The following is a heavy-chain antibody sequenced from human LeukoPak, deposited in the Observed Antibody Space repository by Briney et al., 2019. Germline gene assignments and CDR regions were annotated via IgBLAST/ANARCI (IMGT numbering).Heavy chain of an antibody. CDR2: ISGSTGDT. CDR1: GYSFVLYG. Sequence: ASVKVSCKASGYSFVLYGISWVRQAPGEGPEWMGRISGSTGDTNYAQKLQGRVTMTTDTSTSTAYMELRSLRSDDTAVYYCARDRGGWSDYWGQGTLVTVSS. D-gene: IGHD6-19*01. V-gene: IGHV1-18*01. J-gene: IGHJ4*02. CDR3: ARDRGGWSDY.